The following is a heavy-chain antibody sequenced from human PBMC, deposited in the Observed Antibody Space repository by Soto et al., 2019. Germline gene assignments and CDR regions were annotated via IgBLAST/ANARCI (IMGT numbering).Heavy chain of an antibody. Sequence: QLHLVQSGAVVKKPGASVTVSCSASGYPVTAYYMHWVRQAPGRGLEWMGGINPATGAPKYTQTFQGRVPMTRDTSTSTVFMEPSGLTSEDTAVFYWARGGGVGVAGSAAFDMWGQGTLVTVSS. J-gene: IGHJ3*02. CDR1: GYPVTAYY. D-gene: IGHD3-3*01. V-gene: IGHV1-2*02. CDR2: INPATGAP. CDR3: ARGGGVGVAGSAAFDM.